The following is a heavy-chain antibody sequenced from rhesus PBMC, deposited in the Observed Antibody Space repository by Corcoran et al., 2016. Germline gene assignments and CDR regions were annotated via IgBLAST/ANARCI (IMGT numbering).Heavy chain of an antibody. Sequence: QVQLQESGPGLVKPSETLPLTCAVSGVSLYGNYWTWIRQSPGKGLEWIGYISGNTETTSYNPSLGGRVTISKDTSQNQFSLILTSVTAADTAVYYCARDAISLDVWGRGVLVTVSS. CDR3: ARDAISLDV. CDR1: GVSLYGNY. J-gene: IGHJ5-2*02. CDR2: ISGNTETT. V-gene: IGHV4-147*01.